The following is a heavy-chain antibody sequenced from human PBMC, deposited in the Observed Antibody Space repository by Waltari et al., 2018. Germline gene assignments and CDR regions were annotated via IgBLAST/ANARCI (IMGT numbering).Heavy chain of an antibody. CDR2: ISPYTGNT. CDR3: ARPDYYDTTTFYAH. Sequence: QVSLLQSGPEMTKPGASVRVSCKAYGYDFTLFGLSWVRQGPGQGLEWMGWISPYTGNTEYAQKFQDRITLTADTSTSTIFMELRSLKSDDTAVYYCARPDYYDTTTFYAHWGQGTLVTVSS. D-gene: IGHD3-22*01. V-gene: IGHV1-18*01. CDR1: GYDFTLFG. J-gene: IGHJ1*01.